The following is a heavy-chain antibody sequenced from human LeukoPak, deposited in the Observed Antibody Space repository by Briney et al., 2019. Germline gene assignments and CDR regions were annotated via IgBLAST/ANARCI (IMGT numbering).Heavy chain of an antibody. CDR1: GGSISSSSYY. CDR3: ARVGDDGDPLDY. J-gene: IGHJ4*02. D-gene: IGHD4-17*01. Sequence: PSETLSLTCTVSGGSISSSSYYWGWIRQPPGKGLEWIGSIYYSGSAYYNPSLKSRVTISVDTSKNQFSLKLSSVTAADTAVYYCARVGDDGDPLDYWGQGTLVTVSS. V-gene: IGHV4-39*07. CDR2: IYYSGSA.